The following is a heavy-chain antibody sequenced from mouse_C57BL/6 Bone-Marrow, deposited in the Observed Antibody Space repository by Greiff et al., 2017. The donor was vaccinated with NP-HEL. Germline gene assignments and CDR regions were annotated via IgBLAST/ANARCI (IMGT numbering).Heavy chain of an antibody. CDR1: GYTFTSYG. D-gene: IGHD2-4*01. CDR2: IYPRSGNT. J-gene: IGHJ3*01. V-gene: IGHV1-81*01. CDR3: ARCYYYDYMDWFAY. Sequence: QVQLQQSGAELARPGASVKLSCKASGYTFTSYGISWVKQRPGQGLEWIGEIYPRSGNTYYNEKFKGKATLTADKSSSTAYMELRSLTSEDTAVYFCARCYYYDYMDWFAYGGQGTLVTVSA.